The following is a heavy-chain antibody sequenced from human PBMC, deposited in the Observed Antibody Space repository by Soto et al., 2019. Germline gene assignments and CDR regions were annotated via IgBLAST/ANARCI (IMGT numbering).Heavy chain of an antibody. J-gene: IGHJ6*02. D-gene: IGHD4-17*01. V-gene: IGHV1-69*12. CDR1: GGTFSSYA. CDR2: IIPIFGTA. CDR3: ARDLAIYGDYVFYYGMDV. Sequence: QVQLVQSGAEVKKPGSSVKVSCKASGGTFSSYAISWVRQAPGQGLEWMGGIIPIFGTANYAQKFQGRVTITADESTSTAYMELSSLRSEDTAVFYCARDLAIYGDYVFYYGMDVWGQGTTVTVSS.